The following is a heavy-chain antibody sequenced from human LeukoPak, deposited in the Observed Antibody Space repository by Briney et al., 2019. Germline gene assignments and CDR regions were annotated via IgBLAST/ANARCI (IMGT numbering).Heavy chain of an antibody. J-gene: IGHJ4*02. CDR3: ARDGRTVGQRINDY. V-gene: IGHV7-4-1*02. D-gene: IGHD1-26*01. Sequence: GASVKVSCKASGYTFTSYAMNWVRQAPGQGLEWMGWINTNTGNPTYAQGFTGRFVFSLDTSVSTAYLQISSLKAEDTVVYYCARDGRTVGQRINDYWGQGTLVTVSS. CDR1: GYTFTSYA. CDR2: INTNTGNP.